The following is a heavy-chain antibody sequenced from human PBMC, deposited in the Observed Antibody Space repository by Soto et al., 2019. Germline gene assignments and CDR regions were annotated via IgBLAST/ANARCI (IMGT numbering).Heavy chain of an antibody. CDR2: ISSSSSYI. CDR3: ARDIEYSSSFDYYYYMDV. V-gene: IGHV3-21*01. J-gene: IGHJ6*03. Sequence: PGGSLSLSCAASGFPFSSYSMNWVRQAPGKGLEWVSSISSSSSYIYYADSVKGRFTISRDNAKNSLYLQMNSLRAEDTAVYYCARDIEYSSSFDYYYYMDVWGKGTTVTVSS. D-gene: IGHD6-6*01. CDR1: GFPFSSYS.